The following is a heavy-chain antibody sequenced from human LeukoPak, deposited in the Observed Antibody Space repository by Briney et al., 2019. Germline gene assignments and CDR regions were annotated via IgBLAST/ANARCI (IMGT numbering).Heavy chain of an antibody. D-gene: IGHD3-10*01. CDR2: IYHSGST. CDR1: GYSISSGYY. V-gene: IGHV4-38-2*02. Sequence: PSETLSLTCTVSGYSISSGYYWGWIRQPPGKGLEWIGSIYHSGSTYYNPSLKSRVTISVDTSKNQFSLKLSSVTAADTAVYYCARSDGYGLVDIWGQGTMVTVSS. J-gene: IGHJ3*02. CDR3: ARSDGYGLVDI.